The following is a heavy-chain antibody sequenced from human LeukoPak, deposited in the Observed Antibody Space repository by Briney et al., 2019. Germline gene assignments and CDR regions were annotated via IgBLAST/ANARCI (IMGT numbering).Heavy chain of an antibody. J-gene: IGHJ4*02. CDR2: ISGGSDYI. D-gene: IGHD3-16*01. V-gene: IGHV3-21*01. CDR3: ARIPHPVSFDY. Sequence: PGGSLRLSCAASGFMFNGYSMTWVRQAPGKGLEWVSYISGGSDYIFYTDSVKGRFTISRDNAKNSLYLQMNSLRAEDTAVYYCARIPHPVSFDYWGQGTLVTVSS. CDR1: GFMFNGYS.